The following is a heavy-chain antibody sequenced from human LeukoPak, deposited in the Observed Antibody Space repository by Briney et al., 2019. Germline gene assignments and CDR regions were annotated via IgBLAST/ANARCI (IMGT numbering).Heavy chain of an antibody. D-gene: IGHD2-21*02. J-gene: IGHJ4*02. CDR1: GVSFSGYY. V-gene: IGHV4-34*01. Sequence: SETLSLTCAVYGVSFSGYYWSWIRQPPGKGLEWIGEINHSGGTNYNPSLKSRVTISVDTSKNQFSLKLSSVTAADTAVYYCARGLLSHFDYWGQGTLVTVSS. CDR2: INHSGGT. CDR3: ARGLLSHFDY.